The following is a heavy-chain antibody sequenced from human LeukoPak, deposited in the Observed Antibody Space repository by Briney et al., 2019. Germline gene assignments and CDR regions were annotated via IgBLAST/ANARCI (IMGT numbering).Heavy chain of an antibody. Sequence: ASVKVSCKASGYTFTSYDINWVRQATGQGLEWMGWMNPNSGNTGYAQKFQGRVTITRDTSISTAYMELSSLRSEDTAVYYCARGSSTTVTSDYWGQGTLVTVSS. CDR3: ARGSSTTVTSDY. V-gene: IGHV1-8*03. D-gene: IGHD4-17*01. CDR1: GYTFTSYD. CDR2: MNPNSGNT. J-gene: IGHJ4*02.